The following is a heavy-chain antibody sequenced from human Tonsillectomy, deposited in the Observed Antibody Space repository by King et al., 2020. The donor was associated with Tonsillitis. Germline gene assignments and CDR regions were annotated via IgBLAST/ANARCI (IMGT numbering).Heavy chain of an antibody. V-gene: IGHV4-4*02. CDR3: AVENTYDSSAYYYGFDY. CDR1: GGSISSSNW. J-gene: IGHJ4*02. Sequence: VQLQESGPGLVKPSGTLSLTCAVSGGSISSSNWWSWVRQPPGKGLEWIGEIYHSGSTNYSPSLKSRVTISVDKSKNQFSLKLSSVTAADTAVYYWAVENTYDSSAYYYGFDYWGQGTLVTVSS. CDR2: IYHSGST. D-gene: IGHD3-22*01.